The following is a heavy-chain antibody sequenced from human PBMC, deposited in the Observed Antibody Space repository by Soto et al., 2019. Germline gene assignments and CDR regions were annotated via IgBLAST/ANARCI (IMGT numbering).Heavy chain of an antibody. D-gene: IGHD6-13*01. CDR1: GGTFSSYT. CDR3: AREVAAGTLDY. CDR2: IIPILGIA. V-gene: IGHV1-69*04. Sequence: ASVKVSCKASGGTFSSYTISWVRQAPGQGLEWMGRIIPILGIANYAQKFQGRVTITADKSTSTAYMELRSLRSDDTAVYYCAREVAAGTLDYWGQGTLVTVSS. J-gene: IGHJ4*02.